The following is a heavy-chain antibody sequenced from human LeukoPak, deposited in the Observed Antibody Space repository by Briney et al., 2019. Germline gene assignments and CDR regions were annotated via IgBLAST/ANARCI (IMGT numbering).Heavy chain of an antibody. CDR1: GGSISSYY. Sequence: SETLSLTCTVSGGSISSYYWGWIRQPPGKGLEWIGSIYYSGSTYYNPSLKSRVTISVDTSKNQFSLKLSSVTAADTAVYYCASDVVVPAAISAFDIWGQGTMVTVSS. J-gene: IGHJ3*02. CDR2: IYYSGST. D-gene: IGHD2-2*02. V-gene: IGHV4-39*01. CDR3: ASDVVVPAAISAFDI.